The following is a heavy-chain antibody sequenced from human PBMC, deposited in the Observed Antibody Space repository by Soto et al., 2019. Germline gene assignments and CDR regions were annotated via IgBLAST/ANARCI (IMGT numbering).Heavy chain of an antibody. CDR2: INIYNGNT. J-gene: IGHJ5*02. CDR3: ARQAYVASQWFDP. D-gene: IGHD3-16*01. CDR1: GYTFGNYG. Sequence: QVQLVQSGAVEEKPGASVKVSCKASGYTFGNYGISWVRQAPGQGLEWMGWINIYNGNTNYAQKFQGRVTMTTDTSTSTAYMELRSLRSDDTAVYYCARQAYVASQWFDPWGQGTLVFVSS. V-gene: IGHV1-18*01.